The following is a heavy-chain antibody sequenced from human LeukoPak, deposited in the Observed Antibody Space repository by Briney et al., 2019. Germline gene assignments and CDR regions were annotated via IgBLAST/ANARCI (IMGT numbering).Heavy chain of an antibody. CDR3: ARELYGDYSNWFDP. J-gene: IGHJ5*02. CDR1: GFTFSSYG. D-gene: IGHD4-17*01. CDR2: IWYDGSNK. V-gene: IGHV3-33*01. Sequence: GRSLRLSCAASGFTFSSYGMHWVRRAPGKGLEWVAVIWYDGSNKYYADSVEGRFTISRDNSKNTLYLQMNSLRAEDTAVYYCARELYGDYSNWFDPWGQGTLVTVSS.